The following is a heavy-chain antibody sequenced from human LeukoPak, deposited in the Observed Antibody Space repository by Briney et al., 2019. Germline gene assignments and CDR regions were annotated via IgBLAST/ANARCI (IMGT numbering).Heavy chain of an antibody. CDR1: GGTFSSYA. CDR3: ARAVDGDYGPYFDY. Sequence: ASVKVSCKASGGTFSSYAISWVRQAPGQGLEWMGGIIPIFGTANYAQKFQGRVTITTDESTSTAYMELSSMRSEDTAVYYCARAVDGDYGPYFDYWGQGTLVTVSS. CDR2: IIPIFGTA. V-gene: IGHV1-69*05. J-gene: IGHJ4*02. D-gene: IGHD4-17*01.